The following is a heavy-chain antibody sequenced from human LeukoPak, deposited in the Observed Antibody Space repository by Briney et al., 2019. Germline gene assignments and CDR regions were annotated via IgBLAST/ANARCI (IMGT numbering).Heavy chain of an antibody. CDR2: IYYSGST. J-gene: IGHJ4*02. V-gene: IGHV4-39*01. CDR1: GGSISSSSYY. CDR3: ARLSPYDSSGPTHDY. Sequence: SETLSLTCSVSGGSISSSSYYWGWIRQPPGKGLEWIGSIYYSGSTYYNPSLKSRVTISVDTSKNQFSLKLSSVTAADTAVYYCARLSPYDSSGPTHDYWGQGTLVTVSS. D-gene: IGHD3-22*01.